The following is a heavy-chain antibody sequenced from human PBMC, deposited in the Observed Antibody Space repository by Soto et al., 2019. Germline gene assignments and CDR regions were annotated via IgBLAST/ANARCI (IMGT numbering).Heavy chain of an antibody. D-gene: IGHD6-6*01. CDR3: ARRSSAAARHQWFDP. CDR2: IYYSGST. CDR1: GGSISSYY. J-gene: IGHJ5*02. Sequence: SETLSLICTVSGGSISSYYWSWIRQPPGKGLEWIGYIYYSGSTNYNPSLKSRVTISVDTSKNQFSLKLSSVTAADTAVYYCARRSSAAARHQWFDPWGQGTLVTVSS. V-gene: IGHV4-59*01.